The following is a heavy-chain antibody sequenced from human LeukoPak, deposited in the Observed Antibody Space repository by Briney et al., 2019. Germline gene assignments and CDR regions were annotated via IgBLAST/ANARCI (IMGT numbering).Heavy chain of an antibody. D-gene: IGHD4-17*01. CDR1: GFTFSSYG. Sequence: GGSLRLSCAASGFTFSSYGMHWVRQAPGKGLEWVAFIRYDGSNKYYADSVKGRFTISRDNSKNTLYLQMNSQRAEDTAVYYCAKDQTTVTTQDAFDIWGQGTMVTVSS. CDR3: AKDQTTVTTQDAFDI. V-gene: IGHV3-30*02. J-gene: IGHJ3*02. CDR2: IRYDGSNK.